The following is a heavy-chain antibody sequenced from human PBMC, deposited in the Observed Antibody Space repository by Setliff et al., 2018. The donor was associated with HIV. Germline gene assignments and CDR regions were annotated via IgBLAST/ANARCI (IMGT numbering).Heavy chain of an antibody. J-gene: IGHJ4*02. CDR1: GFIFDDYA. Sequence: GGSLRLSCAASGFIFDDYAMHWVRQAPGKGLEWVSGISWNSGSIGYADSVKGRFTISRDNAKKSLYLQMSSLRAEDTAFYYCAKDTWHGVIYRGYDYWGQGTLVTVSS. V-gene: IGHV3-9*01. CDR2: ISWNSGSI. CDR3: AKDTWHGVIYRGYDY. D-gene: IGHD4-17*01.